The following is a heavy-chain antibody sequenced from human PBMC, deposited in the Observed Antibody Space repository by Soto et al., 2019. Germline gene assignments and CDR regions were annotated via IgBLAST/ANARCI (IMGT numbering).Heavy chain of an antibody. CDR2: IIPIFGTA. V-gene: IGHV1-69*13. CDR1: GGTFSSYA. Sequence: ASVKVSCKASGGTFSSYAISWVRQAPGQGLEWMGGIIPIFGTANYAQKFQGRVTITADESTSTAYMELSSLRSEDTAVYYCARSTYDFLNWFDPWGQGTLVTVSS. CDR3: ARSTYDFLNWFDP. D-gene: IGHD3-3*01. J-gene: IGHJ5*02.